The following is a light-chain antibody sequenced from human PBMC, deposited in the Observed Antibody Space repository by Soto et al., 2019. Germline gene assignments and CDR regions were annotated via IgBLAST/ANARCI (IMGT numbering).Light chain of an antibody. Sequence: DMQMTQSPSSLSASVGDRVTITCRASQTIRTYLNWYQQKPGKAPKLLIYAASNLQSGVPSRFRGSGSGTDFTLTITSLQPEDFATYYCQQSYIDLTFGGGTKVEIK. CDR1: QTIRTY. V-gene: IGKV1-39*01. CDR3: QQSYIDLT. J-gene: IGKJ4*01. CDR2: AAS.